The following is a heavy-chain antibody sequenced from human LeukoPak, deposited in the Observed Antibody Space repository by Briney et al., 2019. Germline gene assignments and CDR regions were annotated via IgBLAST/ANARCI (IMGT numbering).Heavy chain of an antibody. CDR1: GGTLSTYA. CDR3: ARIAVAGSALGY. Sequence: ASVKVSCKASGGTLSTYAIIWVRQAPGQGLEWMGGIIPMFGTANYAQKFQGRVTITADESTSTAYMELSSLRSEDTAVYYCARIAVAGSALGYWGQGTLVTVSS. CDR2: IIPMFGTA. D-gene: IGHD6-19*01. V-gene: IGHV1-69*13. J-gene: IGHJ4*02.